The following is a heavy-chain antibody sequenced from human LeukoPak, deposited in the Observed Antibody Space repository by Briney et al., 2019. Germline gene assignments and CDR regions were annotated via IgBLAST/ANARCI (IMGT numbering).Heavy chain of an antibody. CDR3: ARNMYTSGWYRLGY. CDR2: ISSSTI. CDR1: GFTFSSYS. D-gene: IGHD6-19*01. V-gene: IGHV3-48*01. J-gene: IGHJ4*02. Sequence: GGSLRLSCAASGFTFSSYSMNWVRQAPGKGLGWVSYISSSTIYYADSVKGRFTISRDIAKNSLYLQMNSLRAEDTAVYYCARNMYTSGWYRLGYWGQGTLVTVSS.